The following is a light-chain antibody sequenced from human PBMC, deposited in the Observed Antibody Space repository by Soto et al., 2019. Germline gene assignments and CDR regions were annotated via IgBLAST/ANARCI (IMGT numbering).Light chain of an antibody. CDR3: QQYNVWPLT. CDR1: QSVNSN. Sequence: EIVMTQSPVTLSVSPGERATLSCRASQSVNSNLAWYQHKPGQTPKLLIYVASTRATGIPARFSGSGSGTEFTLTISSLQSEDFAVYYWQQYNVWPLTFGGGTKVEFK. V-gene: IGKV3-15*01. J-gene: IGKJ4*01. CDR2: VAS.